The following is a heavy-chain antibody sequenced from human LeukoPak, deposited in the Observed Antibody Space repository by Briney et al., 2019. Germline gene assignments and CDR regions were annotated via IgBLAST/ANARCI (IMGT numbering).Heavy chain of an antibody. CDR1: GYSISSGYY. V-gene: IGHV4-38-2*01. CDR3: ARQYRPWIFDY. J-gene: IGHJ4*02. Sequence: SETLSLTCAVSGYSISSGYYWGCIRQPPGKGLEWIGSIYHSGSTYYNPSLKSRVTISVDTSKNQSSLKLSSVTAADTAVYYCARQYRPWIFDYWGQGTLVTVSS. D-gene: IGHD2-2*01. CDR2: IYHSGST.